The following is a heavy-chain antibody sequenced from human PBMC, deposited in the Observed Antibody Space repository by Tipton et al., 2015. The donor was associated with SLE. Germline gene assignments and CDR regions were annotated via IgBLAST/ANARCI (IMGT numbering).Heavy chain of an antibody. J-gene: IGHJ6*03. V-gene: IGHV3-9*01. D-gene: IGHD5-18*01. CDR2: ISWNGGST. CDR3: ARDGYSYGGDFSYYYMDV. Sequence: SLRLSCVVSGFTFDDYAMHWVRQAPGKGLEWVSGISWNGGSTVYSDSVKGRFSISRDNAKNSLYLQMNSLTAEDTAVYYCARDGYSYGGDFSYYYMDVWGKGTTVTVSS. CDR1: GFTFDDYA.